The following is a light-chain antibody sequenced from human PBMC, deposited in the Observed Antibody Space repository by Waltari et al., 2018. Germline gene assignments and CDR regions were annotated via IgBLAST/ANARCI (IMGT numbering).Light chain of an antibody. CDR3: SSYTSRSPVV. V-gene: IGLV2-14*01. J-gene: IGLJ2*01. CDR1: SSDVGGYNY. CDR2: DVS. Sequence: QSALTQPASVSGSPGQSITISCTGTSSDVGGYNYVSWYQQHPGKAPKLMIYDVSNRPSGVSNRFSGSKSGNTASLTISWLQAEDEADYYCSSYTSRSPVVFGGGTKLTVL.